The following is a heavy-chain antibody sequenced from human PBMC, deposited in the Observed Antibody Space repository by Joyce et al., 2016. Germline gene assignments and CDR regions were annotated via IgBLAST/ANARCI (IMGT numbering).Heavy chain of an antibody. V-gene: IGHV1-58*02. J-gene: IGHJ3*02. CDR1: GFTFTSSA. Sequence: QMQLVQSGPEVKKPGTSVKVSCKASGFTFTSSAMQWLRQARGQRLEWIGWIVVGSCNTNYAQKFQERVTSTRDMSTSTAYMELGSLGSEDTAVYYCAAAPDYYDSSGYCYRAFDIWGQGTMVTVSS. D-gene: IGHD3-22*01. CDR2: IVVGSCNT. CDR3: AAAPDYYDSSGYCYRAFDI.